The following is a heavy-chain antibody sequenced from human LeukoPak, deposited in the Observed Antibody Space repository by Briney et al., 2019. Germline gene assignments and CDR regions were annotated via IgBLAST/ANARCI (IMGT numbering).Heavy chain of an antibody. CDR1: GGSISSYY. CDR3: ASVRIAARLDAFDI. J-gene: IGHJ3*02. CDR2: IYTSGST. D-gene: IGHD6-6*01. Sequence: SEILSLTCTVSGGSISSYYWSWVRQPAGKGLEWIGRIYTSGSTNYNPSLKSRVTISVDTSKNQFSLKLSSVTAADTAVYYCASVRIAARLDAFDIWGQGTMVTVSS. V-gene: IGHV4-4*07.